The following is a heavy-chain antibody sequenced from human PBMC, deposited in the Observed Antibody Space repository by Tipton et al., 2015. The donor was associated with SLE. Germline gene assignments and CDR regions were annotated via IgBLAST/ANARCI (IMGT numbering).Heavy chain of an antibody. Sequence: GSLRLSCAASGFTFSSYWMSWVRQAPGKGLEWVANIKQDGSEKYYVDSVKGRFTISRDNAKNSLYLQMNSLRAEDTAVYYCARDGPSIAARPEGWFDPWGQGTLVTVSS. CDR1: GFTFSSYW. V-gene: IGHV3-7*01. J-gene: IGHJ5*02. CDR3: ARDGPSIAARPEGWFDP. CDR2: IKQDGSEK. D-gene: IGHD6-6*01.